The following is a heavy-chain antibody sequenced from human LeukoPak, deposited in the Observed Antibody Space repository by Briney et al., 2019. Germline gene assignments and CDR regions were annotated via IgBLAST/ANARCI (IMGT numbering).Heavy chain of an antibody. CDR1: VFTFSDYY. J-gene: IGHJ4*02. D-gene: IGHD3-22*01. CDR3: ARDRLGDYDHSGYYDK. CDR2: ICDSGRTV. V-gene: IGHV3-11*01. Sequence: GGSLRLSCAASVFTFSDYYVSWLRQAPGKGLEWVAYICDSGRTVYYADSVKGRFTISRDNAKNSVYLQMNNLRAEVTALYYFARDRLGDYDHSGYYDKWGQGTLVTVSS.